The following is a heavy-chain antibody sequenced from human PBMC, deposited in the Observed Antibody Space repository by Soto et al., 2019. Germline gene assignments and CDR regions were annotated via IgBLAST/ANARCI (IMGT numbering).Heavy chain of an antibody. D-gene: IGHD6-13*01. CDR2: ISYDGSNK. V-gene: IGHV3-30*18. CDR3: AKDEGEQQLDDYYYGMDV. CDR1: GFTFSSYG. J-gene: IGHJ6*02. Sequence: QVQLVESGGGVVQPGRSLRLSCAASGFTFSSYGMHWVRQAPGKGLEWVAVISYDGSNKYYADSVKGRFTISRDNSKNTLYLQMNSLRAEDTAVYYCAKDEGEQQLDDYYYGMDVWGQGTTVTVSS.